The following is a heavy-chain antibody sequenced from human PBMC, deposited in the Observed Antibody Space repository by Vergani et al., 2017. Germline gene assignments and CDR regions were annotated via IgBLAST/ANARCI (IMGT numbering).Heavy chain of an antibody. Sequence: QVQLVESGGGVVQPGTSLRLSCVVSGFALNRHAMYWVRQAPGKGLEWVVGISFDGTNEYYPDLVKGRFTISRDIAKNTLYLQVNSLRAEDTAVYYCAKGPFAAKDYYYYMDVWGKGTTVTVSS. CDR2: ISFDGTNE. J-gene: IGHJ6*03. D-gene: IGHD2-15*01. CDR1: GFALNRHA. CDR3: AKGPFAAKDYYYYMDV. V-gene: IGHV3-30*18.